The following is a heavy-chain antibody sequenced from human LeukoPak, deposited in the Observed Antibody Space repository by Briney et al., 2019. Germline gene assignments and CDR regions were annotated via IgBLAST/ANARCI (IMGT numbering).Heavy chain of an antibody. CDR1: GGSISFSTYY. CDR3: ARGPYSYDSSGAFDI. Sequence: PSETLSLTCTVSGGSISFSTYYWGWIRQPPGKGLDWIGSIYYSGNTYYNPSLKSRVTISVDTSKNQFSLKLSSVTAADTAVYFCARGPYSYDSSGAFDIWGQGTMVTVSS. J-gene: IGHJ3*02. CDR2: IYYSGNT. D-gene: IGHD3-22*01. V-gene: IGHV4-39*07.